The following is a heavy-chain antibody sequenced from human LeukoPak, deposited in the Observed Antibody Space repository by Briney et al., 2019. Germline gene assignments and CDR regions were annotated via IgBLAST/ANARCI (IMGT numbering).Heavy chain of an antibody. Sequence: SVKVSCKASGGTFSSYTISWVRQAPGQGLEWLGRIIAILGIANYAQKFQGRVTITADKSTSTAYMELSSLRSEDTAVYYCARTYCGGDCYCHYYYYGMDVWGQGTRVSVSS. V-gene: IGHV1-69*02. D-gene: IGHD2-21*02. CDR1: GGTFSSYT. CDR2: IIAILGIA. J-gene: IGHJ6*02. CDR3: ARTYCGGDCYCHYYYYGMDV.